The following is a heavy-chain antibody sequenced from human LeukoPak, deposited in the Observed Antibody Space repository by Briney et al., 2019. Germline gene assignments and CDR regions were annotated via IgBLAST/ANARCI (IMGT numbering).Heavy chain of an antibody. V-gene: IGHV4-4*02. J-gene: IGHJ4*02. CDR1: GGSTSSSNW. D-gene: IGHD3-22*01. CDR3: ATYYYDSSGYPYYFDY. CDR2: IYHSGST. Sequence: SGTLSLTCAVSGGSTSSSNWWSWVRQPPGKGLEWIGEIYHSGSTNYNPSLKSRVTISVDKSKNQFSLKLSSVTAADTAVYYCATYYYDSSGYPYYFDYWGQGTLVTVSS.